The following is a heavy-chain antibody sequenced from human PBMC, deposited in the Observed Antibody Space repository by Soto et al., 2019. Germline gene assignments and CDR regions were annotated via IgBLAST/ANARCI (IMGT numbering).Heavy chain of an antibody. CDR2: IIPIFGTA. J-gene: IGHJ6*02. V-gene: IGHV1-69*13. CDR3: ARRRGYSSYGMDV. D-gene: IGHD5-12*01. CDR1: GGTFGSYA. Sequence: SVKVSCKASGGTFGSYAISWVRQAPGQGLEWMGGIIPIFGTANYAQKFQGRVTITADESTSTAYMELSSLRSEDTAVYYCARRRGYSSYGMDVWGQGTTVTVSS.